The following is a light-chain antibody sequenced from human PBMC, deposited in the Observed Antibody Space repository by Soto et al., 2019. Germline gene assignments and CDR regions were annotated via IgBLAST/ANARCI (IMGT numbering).Light chain of an antibody. CDR1: RSVDTD. Sequence: EILMTQSPATLSVSPGDSATLSCRASRSVDTDLAWYQQKPGQAPRHLVFATSARATGVPDRFRGSRSGTDFTLTISSLQPEDSATYYCHQYYNRPPWTFGQGTKVEI. CDR2: ATS. J-gene: IGKJ1*01. V-gene: IGKV3-15*01. CDR3: HQYYNRPPWT.